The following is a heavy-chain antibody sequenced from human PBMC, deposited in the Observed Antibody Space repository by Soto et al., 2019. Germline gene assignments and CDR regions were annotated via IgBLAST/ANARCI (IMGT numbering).Heavy chain of an antibody. Sequence: SETLSLTCTVSGGSVSSGSYYWSWIRQPPGKGLEWIGYIYYSGSTNYNPSLKSRVTISVDTSKNQFSLKLSSVTAADTAVYYCARAHLTPGNWNYDYWGQGTLVTVSS. D-gene: IGHD1-1*01. CDR3: ARAHLTPGNWNYDY. J-gene: IGHJ4*02. V-gene: IGHV4-61*01. CDR2: IYYSGST. CDR1: GGSVSSGSYY.